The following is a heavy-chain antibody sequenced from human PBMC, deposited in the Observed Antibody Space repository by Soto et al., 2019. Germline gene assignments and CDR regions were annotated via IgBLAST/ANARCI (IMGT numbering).Heavy chain of an antibody. CDR2: INHSGST. CDR3: ARVPPVPNSSFDY. Sequence: SETLSLTCAVYGGSFSGYYWSWIRQPPGKGLEWIGEINHSGSTNYNPSLKSRVTISVDTSKNQFSLKLSSVTAADTAVYYCARVPPVPNSSFDYWGQGTLVTVSS. V-gene: IGHV4-34*01. D-gene: IGHD1-1*01. CDR1: GGSFSGYY. J-gene: IGHJ4*02.